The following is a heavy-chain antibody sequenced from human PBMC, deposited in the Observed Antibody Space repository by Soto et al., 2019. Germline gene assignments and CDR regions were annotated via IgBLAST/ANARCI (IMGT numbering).Heavy chain of an antibody. J-gene: IGHJ5*02. CDR1: GGTFSSYT. CDR3: ASASTLGSCFDL. V-gene: IGHV1-69*08. D-gene: IGHD3-10*01. CDR2: IIPVRDTP. Sequence: QVQLVQSGAEVKKPGSSVKVSCRASGGTFSSYTITWVRQAPGQGLEWMGRIIPVRDTPNYAQKFQGRATITADKSTSTAYMELRSLTSEDTAVYYGASASTLGSCFDLWGQGTLVTVSS.